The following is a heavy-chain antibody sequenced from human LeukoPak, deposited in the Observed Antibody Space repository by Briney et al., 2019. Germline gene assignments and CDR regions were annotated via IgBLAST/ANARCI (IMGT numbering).Heavy chain of an antibody. D-gene: IGHD6-19*01. CDR2: IKQDGSEE. V-gene: IGHV3-7*01. Sequence: GGSLRLSCAASGFTFSSYAMSWVRQAPGKGLEWVANIKQDGSEEYYVDSVKGRFTISRDNAKNSLYLQMNSLRAEDTAVYYCASFKWLASNFDYWGQGTLVTVSS. CDR3: ASFKWLASNFDY. J-gene: IGHJ4*02. CDR1: GFTFSSYA.